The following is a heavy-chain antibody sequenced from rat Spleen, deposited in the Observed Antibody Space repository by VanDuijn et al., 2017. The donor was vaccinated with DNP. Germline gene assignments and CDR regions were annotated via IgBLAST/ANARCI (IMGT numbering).Heavy chain of an antibody. CDR1: GFTFSDYP. CDR2: ITYEGTKT. D-gene: IGHD1-2*01. Sequence: EVQLVESGGGLVQPGRSLKLSCAASGFTFSDYPMACVRQAPKRGLEWVATITYEGTKTFYRDSVKGRFTISRDSAKDTLYLQMDSLGSEDTAAYYCARWGSSDWYFDFWGPGTMVTVSS. V-gene: IGHV5-17*01. J-gene: IGHJ1*01. CDR3: ARWGSSDWYFDF.